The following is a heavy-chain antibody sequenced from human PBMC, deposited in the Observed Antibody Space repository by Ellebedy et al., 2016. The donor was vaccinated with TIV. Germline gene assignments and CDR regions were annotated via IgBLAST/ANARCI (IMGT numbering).Heavy chain of an antibody. J-gene: IGHJ5*02. CDR3: ARRGSYGEYAVEINSWFDT. CDR2: IYQDGSQK. V-gene: IGHV3-7*01. CDR1: GFNFRSYW. Sequence: GESLKISCVVSGFNFRSYWMGWVRQAPGKGLAWVANIYQDGSQKYYVDSAEGRFTISRDNAKNSLYLEMRSLRVEDTAMYYCARRGSYGEYAVEINSWFDTWGRGTLVAVSS. D-gene: IGHD3-16*01.